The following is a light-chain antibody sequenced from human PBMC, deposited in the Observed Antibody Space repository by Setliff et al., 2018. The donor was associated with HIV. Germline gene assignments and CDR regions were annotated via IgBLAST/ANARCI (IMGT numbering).Light chain of an antibody. V-gene: IGLV2-11*01. CDR2: DVS. CDR1: SSDVGGYNY. CDR3: SSYTSSSTSYV. Sequence: QSVLTQPRSVSGSPGQSVTISCTGTSSDVGGYNYVSWYQQHPGKAPKLMIYDVSKRPSGVPDRFSGSKSGNTASLTISGLQAEDEADYYCSSYTSSSTSYVFGTGTKGNVL. J-gene: IGLJ1*01.